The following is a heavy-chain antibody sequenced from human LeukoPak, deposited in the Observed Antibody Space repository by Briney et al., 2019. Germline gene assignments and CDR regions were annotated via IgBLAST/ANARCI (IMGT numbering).Heavy chain of an antibody. CDR3: ARAPRYFDWLPKPSFDY. CDR2: INHSGST. V-gene: IGHV4-34*01. Sequence: PSETLSLTRAVYGGSFSGYYWSWIRQPPGKGLEWIGEINHSGSTNYNPSLKSRVTISVDTSKNQFSLKLSSVTAADTAVYYCARAPRYFDWLPKPSFDYWGQGTLVTVSS. CDR1: GGSFSGYY. J-gene: IGHJ4*02. D-gene: IGHD3-9*01.